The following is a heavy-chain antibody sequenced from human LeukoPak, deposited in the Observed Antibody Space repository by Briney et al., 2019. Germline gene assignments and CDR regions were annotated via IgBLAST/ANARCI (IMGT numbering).Heavy chain of an antibody. Sequence: TSETLSLTCTVSGGSISSYYWSWIRQPPGKGLEWIGYIYYSGSTNYNPSLRSRVTISVDTSKNQFSLKLSSVTAADTAVYYCARGIQTTNFHYWGQGTLVTVSS. J-gene: IGHJ4*02. CDR2: IYYSGST. V-gene: IGHV4-59*01. CDR1: GGSISSYY. D-gene: IGHD4-17*01. CDR3: ARGIQTTNFHY.